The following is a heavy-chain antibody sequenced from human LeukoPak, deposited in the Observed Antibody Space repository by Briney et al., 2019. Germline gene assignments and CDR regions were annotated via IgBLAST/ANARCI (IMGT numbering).Heavy chain of an antibody. Sequence: PGGSLRLSCAASGFTFSSYDMHWVRQATGKGLEWVSAICTAGDTYYPGSVKGRFTISRENAKNSLYLQMNSLRAGDTAVYYCARGVPRYCSSTSCYNPFDYWGQGTLVTVSS. CDR2: ICTAGDT. CDR1: GFTFSSYD. D-gene: IGHD2-2*02. J-gene: IGHJ4*02. CDR3: ARGVPRYCSSTSCYNPFDY. V-gene: IGHV3-13*01.